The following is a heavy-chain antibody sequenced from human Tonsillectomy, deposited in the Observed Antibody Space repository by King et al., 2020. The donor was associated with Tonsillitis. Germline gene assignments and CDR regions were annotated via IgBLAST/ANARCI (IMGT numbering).Heavy chain of an antibody. CDR2: IGTGGDT. D-gene: IGHD3-22*01. V-gene: IGHV3-13*01. CDR3: AREIRDYYDRRGRGYFYL. CDR1: GFTFSSYD. J-gene: IGHJ2*01. Sequence: VQLVEFGGGLVQPGGSLRLSCAASGFTFSSYDMHWVRQATGKGLEWVSVIGTGGDTYYADSVKGRFTISRENAKNSLYLQMNSLRAGDTAVYYCAREIRDYYDRRGRGYFYLWGRGTLVTVSS.